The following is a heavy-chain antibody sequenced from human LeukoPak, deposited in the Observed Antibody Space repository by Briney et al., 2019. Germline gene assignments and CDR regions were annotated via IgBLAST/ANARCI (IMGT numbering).Heavy chain of an antibody. D-gene: IGHD1-26*01. V-gene: IGHV3-66*02. CDR3: ARAGIVGAYGDAFDI. J-gene: IGHJ3*02. CDR1: GFTVSSNY. Sequence: GESLRLSCAASGFTVSSNYMSWVRQAPGKGLEWVSVIYSGGSTYYADSVKGRFTISRDNSKNTLYLQMNSLRAEDTAVYYCARAGIVGAYGDAFDIWGQGTMVTVSS. CDR2: IYSGGST.